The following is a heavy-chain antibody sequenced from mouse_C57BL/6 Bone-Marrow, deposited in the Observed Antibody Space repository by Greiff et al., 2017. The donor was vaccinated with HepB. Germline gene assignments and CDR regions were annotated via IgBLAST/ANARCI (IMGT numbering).Heavy chain of an antibody. CDR2: IDPEDGET. Sequence: LQQSGAELLKPGASVKLSCTASCFNITDYYMHWVKQRTEQGLEWIGRIDPEDGETKYAPKFQGKATITADTTSNTAYLQLSSLTSEDTAVYYCARPHYYGSSHWYFDVWGTGTTVTVSS. CDR1: CFNITDYY. D-gene: IGHD1-1*01. J-gene: IGHJ1*03. CDR3: ARPHYYGSSHWYFDV. V-gene: IGHV14-2*01.